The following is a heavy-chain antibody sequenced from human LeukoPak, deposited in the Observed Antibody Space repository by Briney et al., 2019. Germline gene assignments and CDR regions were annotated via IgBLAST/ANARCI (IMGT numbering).Heavy chain of an antibody. Sequence: GGSLRLSCAASGFTFSSYSMNWVRQAPGKGLEWVSYISSSSSTIYYADSVKGRFTISRDNAKNSLYLQMNSLRAEDTAMYYCARRSVAGSLDSWGQGTLVTVSS. V-gene: IGHV3-48*01. J-gene: IGHJ5*01. CDR1: GFTFSSYS. CDR2: ISSSSSTI. D-gene: IGHD6-19*01. CDR3: ARRSVAGSLDS.